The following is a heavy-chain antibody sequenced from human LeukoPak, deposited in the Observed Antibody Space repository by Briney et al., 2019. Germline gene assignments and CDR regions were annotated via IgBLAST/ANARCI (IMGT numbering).Heavy chain of an antibody. CDR3: ARGPYGDDEDSDY. CDR2: ISSSSSYI. CDR1: GFTFSSYS. V-gene: IGHV3-21*01. D-gene: IGHD4-17*01. Sequence: PGGSLRLSCAASGFTFSSYSMNWVRQAPGKWLEWVSSISSSSSYIYYADSVKGRFTISRDNAKNSLYLQMNSLRAEDTAVYYCARGPYGDDEDSDYWGQGTLVTVSS. J-gene: IGHJ4*02.